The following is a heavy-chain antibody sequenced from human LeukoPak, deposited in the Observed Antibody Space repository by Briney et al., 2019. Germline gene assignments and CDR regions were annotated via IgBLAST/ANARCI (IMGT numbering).Heavy chain of an antibody. CDR1: GGSISSYY. J-gene: IGHJ4*02. CDR2: IYYSGST. D-gene: IGHD3-3*01. V-gene: IGHV4-59*01. CDR3: ARADHYDFWSGYYDY. Sequence: SETLSLTCTVSGGSISSYYWSWIRQPPRKGLEWIGYIYYSGSTNYNPSLKSRVTISVDTSKNQFSLKLSSVTAADTAVYYCARADHYDFWSGYYDYWGQGTLVTVSS.